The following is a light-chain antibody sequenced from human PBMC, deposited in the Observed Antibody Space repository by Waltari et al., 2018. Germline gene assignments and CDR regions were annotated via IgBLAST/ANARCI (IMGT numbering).Light chain of an antibody. Sequence: DIQMTQSPSSLSASVGDRVTITCRTSQNINHFLNWYQQKPGEAPNLLIYAASSLQRWVPSRFSGSGSRTDFTLTISDLQPEDFATYYCQHIYIVPPCTFGQGTKVEIK. CDR1: QNINHF. CDR3: QHIYIVPPCT. J-gene: IGKJ1*01. CDR2: AAS. V-gene: IGKV1-39*01.